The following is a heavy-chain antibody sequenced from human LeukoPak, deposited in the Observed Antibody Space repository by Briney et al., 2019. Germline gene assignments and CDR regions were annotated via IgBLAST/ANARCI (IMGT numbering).Heavy chain of an antibody. CDR3: TRDLMDYDVSTGLHHYYMDV. CDR2: INGDGRNI. V-gene: IGHV3-74*01. D-gene: IGHD3-9*01. Sequence: GGSLRLSCVASGFTFNSYWTHWVRQDPRKGLVWVSRINGDGRNINYADSVRGRFTISRDNAKNTLYLQMNTLRVEDTAVYYCTRDLMDYDVSTGLHHYYMDVWGQGTTVTVSS. CDR1: GFTFNSYW. J-gene: IGHJ6*02.